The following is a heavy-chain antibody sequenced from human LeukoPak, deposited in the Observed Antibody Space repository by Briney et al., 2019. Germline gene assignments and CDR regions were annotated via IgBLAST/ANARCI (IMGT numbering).Heavy chain of an antibody. D-gene: IGHD4-17*01. J-gene: IGHJ3*02. CDR1: GFTFSSYS. CDR2: ISSSSSTI. Sequence: GGSLRLSCAASGFTFSSYSMNCVRQAPGKGLEWVSYISSSSSTIYYADSEKGRFTISRDNAKNSLYLQMNSLRDEDTAVYYCARGRPTTVTRYDAFDIWGQGTMVTVSS. CDR3: ARGRPTTVTRYDAFDI. V-gene: IGHV3-48*02.